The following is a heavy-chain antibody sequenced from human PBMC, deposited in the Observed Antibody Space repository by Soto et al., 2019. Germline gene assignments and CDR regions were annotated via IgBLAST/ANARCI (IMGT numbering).Heavy chain of an antibody. CDR2: IYYSGST. D-gene: IGHD3-10*02. V-gene: IGHV4-61*01. CDR3: ARGHVGVSDY. CDR1: GGSINSPSHY. Sequence: SETLSLTCTLSGGSINSPSHYWSWIRQPPGKGLEWIGHIYYSGSTNYNPSLKSRVTISVDTSKNQFSLKLSSVTAADTAVYYWARGHVGVSDYWGQGTLVTVSS. J-gene: IGHJ4*02.